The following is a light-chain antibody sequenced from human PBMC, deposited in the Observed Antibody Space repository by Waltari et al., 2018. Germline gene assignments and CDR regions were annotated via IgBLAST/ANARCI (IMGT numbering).Light chain of an antibody. CDR2: SNN. V-gene: IGLV1-44*01. CDR3: AAWDDSLNGWV. Sequence: QSVLTQPPSASGTPGQRVTISCSGGSSNLGSNPVNWYQQLPGTAPKLLIYSNNQRPSGVPDRFSGSKSGTSASLAISGLQSEDEADYYCAAWDDSLNGWVFGGGTKLTVL. CDR1: SSNLGSNP. J-gene: IGLJ3*02.